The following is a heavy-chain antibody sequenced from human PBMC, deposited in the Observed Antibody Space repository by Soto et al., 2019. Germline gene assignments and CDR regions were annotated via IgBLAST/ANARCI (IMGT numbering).Heavy chain of an antibody. CDR1: GYSFSHYF. D-gene: IGHD2-2*03. J-gene: IGHJ5*02. CDR3: AREAYSASFGYVTNPNWFDP. Sequence: QVHLVQSGPEVMKPGASVKVSCKASGYSFSHYFMHWVRQVPGQGLEWMGWINSSNGGTKYSQKFQGGLTMTTDTSTSTAYMELSRLTSDDTALYYCAREAYSASFGYVTNPNWFDPWGQGTLVSVSS. CDR2: INSSNGGT. V-gene: IGHV1-2*02.